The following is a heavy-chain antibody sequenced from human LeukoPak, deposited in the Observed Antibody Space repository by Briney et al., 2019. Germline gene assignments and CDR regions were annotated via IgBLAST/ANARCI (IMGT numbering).Heavy chain of an antibody. J-gene: IGHJ4*02. CDR1: GFTFDDYA. CDR2: ISWNSGSI. CDR3: AKDDYYYGSGSYYGVI. V-gene: IGHV3-9*01. D-gene: IGHD3-10*01. Sequence: GGSLRLSCAASGFTFDDYAMHWVRQAPGKGLEWVSGISWNSGSIGYADSVKGRFTISRNNAKNSLYLQMNSLRAEDTALYYCAKDDYYYGSGSYYGVIWGQGTLITVSS.